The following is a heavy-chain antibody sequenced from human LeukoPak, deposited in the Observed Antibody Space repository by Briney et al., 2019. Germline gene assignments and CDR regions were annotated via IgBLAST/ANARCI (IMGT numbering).Heavy chain of an antibody. CDR3: AKSKIAVALWDY. D-gene: IGHD6-19*01. CDR2: ISGSGGST. Sequence: QPGGSLRPSCAASGFTFSSYAMSWVRPAPGKGLGWVSAISGSGGSTYYADSVKGRFTISRNNSKNPLYLQMNSLRAEDTAVYYCAKSKIAVALWDYWGQGTLVTVPS. J-gene: IGHJ4*02. V-gene: IGHV3-23*01. CDR1: GFTFSSYA.